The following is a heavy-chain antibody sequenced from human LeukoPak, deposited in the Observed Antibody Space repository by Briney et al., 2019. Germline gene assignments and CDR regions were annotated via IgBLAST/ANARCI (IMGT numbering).Heavy chain of an antibody. CDR1: GFTFKNYD. V-gene: IGHV3-13*01. Sequence: PGGSLRLSCAASGFTFKNYDMHWVRQAAGEGLEWVSAIGTAGDTYYPGSVKGRFTISRENAKNSLYLQMNSLRAGDTAVYYCARGGRGSSWFDNWGQGTLVTVSS. J-gene: IGHJ4*02. CDR3: ARGGRGSSWFDN. CDR2: IGTAGDT. D-gene: IGHD6-13*01.